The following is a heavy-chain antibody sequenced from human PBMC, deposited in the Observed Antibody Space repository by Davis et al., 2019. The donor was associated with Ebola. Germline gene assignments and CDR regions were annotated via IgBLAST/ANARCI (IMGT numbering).Heavy chain of an antibody. Sequence: GESLKISCAASGFTFSDYYMSWIRQAPGKGLEWVSYISSSGSTIYYADSVKGRFTISRDNAKNSLYLQMNSLRDEDTAVYYCARDRYDYGDYWGQGTLVTVSS. D-gene: IGHD3-9*01. CDR3: ARDRYDYGDY. CDR2: ISSSGSTI. J-gene: IGHJ4*02. V-gene: IGHV3-11*04. CDR1: GFTFSDYY.